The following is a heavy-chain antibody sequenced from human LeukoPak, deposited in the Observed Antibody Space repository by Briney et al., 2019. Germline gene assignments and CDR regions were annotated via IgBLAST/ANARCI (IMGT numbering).Heavy chain of an antibody. D-gene: IGHD3-22*01. CDR1: GFTFSSYS. J-gene: IGHJ3*02. V-gene: IGHV3-21*01. Sequence: GGSLRLSCAASGFTFSSYSINWVRQAPGKGLEWVSSISSSSSFMYYADSVKGRFTISRDNAKNSLYLQMNSVRAEDTAVYYCARDLGSYYDSSGYRSDAFDIWGQGTMVTVSS. CDR2: ISSSSSFM. CDR3: ARDLGSYYDSSGYRSDAFDI.